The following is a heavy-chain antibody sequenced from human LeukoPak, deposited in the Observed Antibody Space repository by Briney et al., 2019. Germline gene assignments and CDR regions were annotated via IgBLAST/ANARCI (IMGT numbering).Heavy chain of an antibody. CDR2: IIPILGIA. V-gene: IGHV1-69*04. Sequence: ASVKVSCKASGGTFSSYTLSWVRQAPGQGLEWMGRIIPILGIANYAQKFQGRVTITADKSTSTAYMELSSLRSEDTAVYYCARDPTMVRGVIGDVWGQGTTVTVSS. J-gene: IGHJ6*02. CDR3: ARDPTMVRGVIGDV. CDR1: GGTFSSYT. D-gene: IGHD3-10*01.